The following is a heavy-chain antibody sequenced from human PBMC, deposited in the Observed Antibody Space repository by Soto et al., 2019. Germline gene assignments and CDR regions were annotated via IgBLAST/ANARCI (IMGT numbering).Heavy chain of an antibody. CDR2: IIPIFGPA. CDR1: GGTFSSYA. CDR3: ARRTLDGYDFWSGYQPHYGMDV. V-gene: IGHV1-69*13. D-gene: IGHD3-3*01. Sequence: SVKVSCKASGGTFSSYAISWVRQAPGQGLEWMGGIIPIFGPANYAQKFQGRVTITADESTSTAYMERSSLRSEDTAVYYCARRTLDGYDFWSGYQPHYGMDVWGQGTTVTDSS. J-gene: IGHJ6*02.